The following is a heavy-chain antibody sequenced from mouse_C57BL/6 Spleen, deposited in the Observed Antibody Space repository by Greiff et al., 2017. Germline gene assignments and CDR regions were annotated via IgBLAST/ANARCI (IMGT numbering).Heavy chain of an antibody. J-gene: IGHJ2*01. D-gene: IGHD2-1*01. CDR3: ARSKLQGYYFDD. V-gene: IGHV1-81*01. CDR2: IYPRSGNT. Sequence: VQLQQSGAELARPGASVKLSCKASGYTFTSYGISWVKQRTGQGLEWIGEIYPRSGNTYYNEKFKGKATLTADKSSSTAYMELRSLTSEDSAVYFCARSKLQGYYFDDWGQGTTLTVSS. CDR1: GYTFTSYG.